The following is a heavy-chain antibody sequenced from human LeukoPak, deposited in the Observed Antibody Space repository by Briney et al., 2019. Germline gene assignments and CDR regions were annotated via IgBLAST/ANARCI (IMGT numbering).Heavy chain of an antibody. Sequence: ASVKVSCKASGYTFTGYYMHWVRQAPEQGLEWMGWINPNSGGTNYAQKFQGRVTMTRDTSISTAYMELSRLRSDDTAVYYCARDARLYCSSTSCYLFDYWGQGTLVTVSS. CDR3: ARDARLYCSSTSCYLFDY. CDR2: INPNSGGT. CDR1: GYTFTGYY. J-gene: IGHJ4*02. V-gene: IGHV1-2*02. D-gene: IGHD2-2*01.